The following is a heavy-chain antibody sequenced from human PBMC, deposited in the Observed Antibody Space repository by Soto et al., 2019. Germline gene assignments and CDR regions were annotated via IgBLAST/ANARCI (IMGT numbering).Heavy chain of an antibody. CDR3: AREFDSGELGLDL. Sequence: QVQLVQSGPEVKTPGASVRVSCNSSGYTFGAYYIHWVRQAPGQGLEWMGWVSPLSGGTNLAQRFQGILTLTRATSINTVFVELRWLRSDDTALYFWAREFDSGELGLDLWGPGTTVSVSS. CDR1: GYTFGAYY. V-gene: IGHV1-2*02. D-gene: IGHD4-17*01. J-gene: IGHJ6*02. CDR2: VSPLSGGT.